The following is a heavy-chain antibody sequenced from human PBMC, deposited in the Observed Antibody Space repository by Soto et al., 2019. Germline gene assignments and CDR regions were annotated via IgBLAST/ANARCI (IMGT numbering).Heavy chain of an antibody. V-gene: IGHV1-69*01. D-gene: IGHD5-12*01. Sequence: QVQLVQSGAEVEKPGSSVKVSCKASGGTISNYAINWVRQAPGQGLEWMGGIIPMSATTNYAGRFQGRVTMTADESTNTLYMELSSLGYDDTAVFYCTTDKGGRRGYSGFDAFDYWGQGTLVTVSS. CDR3: TTDKGGRRGYSGFDAFDY. CDR2: IIPMSATT. J-gene: IGHJ4*02. CDR1: GGTISNYA.